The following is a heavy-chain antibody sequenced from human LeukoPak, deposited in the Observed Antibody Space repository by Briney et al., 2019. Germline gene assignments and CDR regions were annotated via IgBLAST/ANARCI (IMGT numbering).Heavy chain of an antibody. J-gene: IGHJ4*02. V-gene: IGHV4-34*01. D-gene: IGHD3-10*01. Sequence: KPWATLSLTCAVYDGSFSDYYWNWIRQHPGKGLEWIGEINQSGTTNYNPSLKSRLTISLDTSKNHFSLKLTSATAADTALYYCAGGATPGVFWGQGILVTVSA. CDR2: INQSGTT. CDR1: DGSFSDYY. CDR3: AGGATPGVF.